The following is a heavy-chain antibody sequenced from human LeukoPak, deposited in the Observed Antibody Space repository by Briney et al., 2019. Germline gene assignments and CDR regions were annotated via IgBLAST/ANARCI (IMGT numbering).Heavy chain of an antibody. J-gene: IGHJ4*02. CDR3: ARPGVGDCISCFDY. D-gene: IGHD2-21*02. CDR2: IWYDGSNK. Sequence: GGSLRLSCAASGFTFSSYAMSWVRQAPGKGLEWVAVIWYDGSNKYYADSVKGRFTISRDNSKNTLYLQMNSLRAEDTAVYYCARPGVGDCISCFDYWGQGTLVTVSS. V-gene: IGHV3-33*08. CDR1: GFTFSSYA.